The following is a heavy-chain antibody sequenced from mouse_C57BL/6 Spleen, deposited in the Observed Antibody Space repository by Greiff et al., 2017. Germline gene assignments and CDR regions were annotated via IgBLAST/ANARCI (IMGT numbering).Heavy chain of an antibody. D-gene: IGHD3-2*02. CDR3: ARERKTAQATYAMDY. CDR2: INPNNGGT. J-gene: IGHJ4*01. Sequence: EVQLQQSGPELVKPGASVKIPCKASGYTFTDYNMDWVKQSHGKSLEWIGDINPNNGGTIYNQKFKGKATLTVDKSSSTAYMELRSLTSEDTAVXYCARERKTAQATYAMDYWGQGTSVTVSS. V-gene: IGHV1-18*01. CDR1: GYTFTDYN.